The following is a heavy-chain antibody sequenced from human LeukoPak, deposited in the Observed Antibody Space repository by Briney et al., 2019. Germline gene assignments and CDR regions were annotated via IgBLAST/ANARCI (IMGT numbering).Heavy chain of an antibody. CDR1: GDSISSTSYY. J-gene: IGHJ6*02. Sequence: SETLSLTCTVSGDSISSTSYYWGWIRQPPGKGLEWIGSAHYNGNTFYNPSLKSRVTISLDTSRNQFSLRLNSVTPADTAVFYCARVRGSYYYGMDVWGQGTTVTVSS. CDR3: ARVRGSYYYGMDV. D-gene: IGHD3-10*01. V-gene: IGHV4-39*07. CDR2: AHYNGNT.